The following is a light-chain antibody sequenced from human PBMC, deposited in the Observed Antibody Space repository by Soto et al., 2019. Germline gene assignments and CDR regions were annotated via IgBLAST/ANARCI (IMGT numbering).Light chain of an antibody. V-gene: IGLV2-14*01. CDR3: SSYAGYNYV. J-gene: IGLJ1*01. Sequence: QSALTQPASVSGSPGQSITISCTGTSSDVGAYNYVSWYQQHPGTAPTLMIYEVSNRPSGVSDRFSGSRSGNTASLTISGLQAEDESDYYCSSYAGYNYVFGAGTKLTVL. CDR2: EVS. CDR1: SSDVGAYNY.